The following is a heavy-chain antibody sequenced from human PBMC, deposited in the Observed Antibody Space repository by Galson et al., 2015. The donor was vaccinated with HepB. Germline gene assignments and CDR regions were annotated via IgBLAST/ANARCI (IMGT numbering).Heavy chain of an antibody. CDR1: GFTFSSYS. CDR2: ISFDGSKT. CDR3: ARTREMATITNDPIDS. D-gene: IGHD5-24*01. Sequence: SLRLSCAASGFTFSSYSMHWVRQAPGKGLDWVAVISFDGSKTYYADSVKGRFTISRDNSKNTLYLQMGSLRAEDTAVYYCARTREMATITNDPIDSWGQGTLVTVSS. J-gene: IGHJ4*02. V-gene: IGHV3-30*04.